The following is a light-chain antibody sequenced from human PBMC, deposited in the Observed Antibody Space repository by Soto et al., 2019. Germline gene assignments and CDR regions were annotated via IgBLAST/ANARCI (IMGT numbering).Light chain of an antibody. CDR3: QQRNNWPLT. CDR2: EAL. V-gene: IGKV3-11*01. CDR1: RSISTY. J-gene: IGKJ4*02. Sequence: EIVLTQSPGTLSLSPGERATLSCRASRSISTYLAWYQQKPGQAPRLLIYEALNRATGIPARFSGSGSGTDFTLTISSLEPEDFAVYYRQQRNNWPLTFGGGTKVDIK.